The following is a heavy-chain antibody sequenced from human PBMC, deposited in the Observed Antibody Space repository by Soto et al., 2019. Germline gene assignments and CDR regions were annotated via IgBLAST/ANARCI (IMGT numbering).Heavy chain of an antibody. CDR1: GFTFSSYG. J-gene: IGHJ4*02. V-gene: IGHV3-30*18. CDR2: ISYDGSNK. D-gene: IGHD6-19*01. CDR3: AKVPAVAGFFYYFDY. Sequence: QVQLVESGGGVVQPGRSLRLSCAASGFTFSSYGMHWVRQAPGKGLEWVAVISYDGSNKYYADSVKGRFPISRDNSKNTLYLQMNSLRAEDTAVYYCAKVPAVAGFFYYFDYWGQGTLVTVSS.